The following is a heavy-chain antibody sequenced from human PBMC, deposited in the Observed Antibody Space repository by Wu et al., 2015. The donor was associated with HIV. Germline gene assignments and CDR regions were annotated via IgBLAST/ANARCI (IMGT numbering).Heavy chain of an antibody. J-gene: IGHJ4*02. Sequence: QAHLVQSGAEVKKPGASVKVSCKASGYTFANYDINWVRQATGQGLEWMGWMNPNSGNTNYAQKFKGRVTMTRATSINTAYMELSRLTSEDTAIYYCAVLYDVEGDKAVLDHWGQGTLVTVSS. CDR2: MNPNSGNT. D-gene: IGHD3-16*01. CDR3: AVLYDVEGDKAVLDH. V-gene: IGHV1-8*01. CDR1: GYTFANYD.